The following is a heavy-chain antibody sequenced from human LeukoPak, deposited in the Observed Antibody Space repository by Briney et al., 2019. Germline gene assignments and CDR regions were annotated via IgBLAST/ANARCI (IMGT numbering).Heavy chain of an antibody. CDR3: AELAITMIGGV. V-gene: IGHV3-21*01. D-gene: IGHD3-10*02. Sequence: GGSLRLSCAASGFTFSSYSMNWVRQAPGKGLEWVSSISSSSSYIYYADSVKGRFTISRDNAKNSLYLQMNSLRAEDTAVYYCAELAITMIGGVWGKGTTVTISS. CDR1: GFTFSSYS. CDR2: ISSSSSYI. J-gene: IGHJ6*04.